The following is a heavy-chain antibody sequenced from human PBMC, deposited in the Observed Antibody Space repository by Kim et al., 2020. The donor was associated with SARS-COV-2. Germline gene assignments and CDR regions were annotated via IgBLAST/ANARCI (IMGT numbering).Heavy chain of an antibody. Sequence: SETLSLTCAVYGGSFSGYYWIWIRQPPGKGLEWIGEINHSGSTNYNQSLKSRVTISVDTSKNQFSLKLSSVTAADTAVYYCARGSVVRGVIISTYYYYYGMDFWGQGTTVTVSS. CDR2: INHSGST. CDR1: GGSFSGYY. J-gene: IGHJ6*02. D-gene: IGHD3-10*01. V-gene: IGHV4-34*01. CDR3: ARGSVVRGVIISTYYYYYGMDF.